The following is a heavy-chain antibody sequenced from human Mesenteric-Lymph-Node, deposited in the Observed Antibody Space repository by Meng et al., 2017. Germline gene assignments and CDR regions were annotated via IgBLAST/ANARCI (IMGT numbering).Heavy chain of an antibody. CDR2: VSGSGDYT. Sequence: ETLSLTCAASGFTFSSYAMNWVRQAPGKGLEWVSAVSGSGDYTYYADSVKGRFTVSRDNSKNTLYLEVNSLRAEDTAVYYCAKDHLNYYDGSGYYYDAFDIWGQGTVVTVSS. V-gene: IGHV3-23*01. CDR1: GFTFSSYA. CDR3: AKDHLNYYDGSGYYYDAFDI. J-gene: IGHJ3*02. D-gene: IGHD3-22*01.